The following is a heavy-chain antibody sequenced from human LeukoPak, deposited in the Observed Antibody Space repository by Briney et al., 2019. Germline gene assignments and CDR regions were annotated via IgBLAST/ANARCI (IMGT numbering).Heavy chain of an antibody. Sequence: GGSLRISCAASGFTFSNYWVHWVHQAKGNGLVWVSRIDSDGESTNYADCVKGRFTISRDNAKDTLYLQMNSLRVEDTAVYYCVRDKEVVTGIGWFDPWGQGTIVTVSS. CDR3: VRDKEVVTGIGWFDP. V-gene: IGHV3-74*01. D-gene: IGHD2-21*02. J-gene: IGHJ5*02. CDR2: IDSDGEST. CDR1: GFTFSNYW.